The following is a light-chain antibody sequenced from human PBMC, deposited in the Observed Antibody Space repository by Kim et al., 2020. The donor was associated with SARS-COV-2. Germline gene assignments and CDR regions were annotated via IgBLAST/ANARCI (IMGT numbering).Light chain of an antibody. J-gene: IGLJ3*02. V-gene: IGLV4-69*01. CDR2: LNSDGSH. Sequence: ASVKLTGTLSSGHSSSAIEWHQQQPEKGPRWLMKLNSDGSHNKGDGIPDRFSGSSSGAERYPPISSLQSEDEADYYCQTWGTGIWVFGGGTQLTVL. CDR1: SGHSSSA. CDR3: QTWGTGIWV.